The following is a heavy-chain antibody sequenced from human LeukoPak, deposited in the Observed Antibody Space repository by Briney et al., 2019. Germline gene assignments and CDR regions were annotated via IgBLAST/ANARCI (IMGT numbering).Heavy chain of an antibody. V-gene: IGHV3-74*01. Sequence: GGSLRLSCAASGFTFSSYWMHWVRQAPGKGLVWVSRINSNGSSITYADSVKGRFTISRDNSQNTLYLQMNSLRAEDTAVYYCAKQRSEVVVAATNYWGQGTLVTVSS. CDR1: GFTFSSYW. D-gene: IGHD2-15*01. CDR2: INSNGSSI. CDR3: AKQRSEVVVAATNY. J-gene: IGHJ4*02.